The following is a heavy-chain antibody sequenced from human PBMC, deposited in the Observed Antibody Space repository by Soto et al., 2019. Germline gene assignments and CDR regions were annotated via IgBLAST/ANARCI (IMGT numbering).Heavy chain of an antibody. Sequence: GGSLRLSCAASGFTFSSYSINWVRQAPGKGLEWVSYISSSGSAMSYADSVKGRFTISRDNAKNSLILHMNSLRDEDTAVYYCSRDSTDADSGSYSGDYWGQGTLVTVSS. CDR2: ISSSGSAM. D-gene: IGHD1-26*01. CDR1: GFTFSSYS. CDR3: SRDSTDADSGSYSGDY. V-gene: IGHV3-48*02. J-gene: IGHJ4*02.